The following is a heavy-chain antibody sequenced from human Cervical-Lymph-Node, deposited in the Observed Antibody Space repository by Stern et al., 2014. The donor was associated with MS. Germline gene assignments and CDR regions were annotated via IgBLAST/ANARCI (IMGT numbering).Heavy chain of an antibody. CDR1: GFTFSGSA. CDR2: IRSKANSYAT. D-gene: IGHD6-6*01. J-gene: IGHJ3*02. Sequence: EVQLVESGGGLVQPGGSLKLSCAASGFTFSGSAMHWVRQASGKGLEWGGRIRSKANSYATAYAASVKGRFTISRDDSKNTAYLQMNSLKTEDAAVYYCTSTGQLAAFDIWGQGTMVTVSS. CDR3: TSTGQLAAFDI. V-gene: IGHV3-73*02.